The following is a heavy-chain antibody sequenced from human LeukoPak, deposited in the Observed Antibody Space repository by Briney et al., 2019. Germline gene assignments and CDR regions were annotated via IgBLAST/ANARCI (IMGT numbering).Heavy chain of an antibody. CDR2: ISYDGSNK. Sequence: PGGSLRLSCAASGFTFSSYAMHWVRQAPGKGLEWVAVISYDGSNKYYADSVKGRFTISRDNSKNTLYLQMNSLRAEDTAVYYCARDRVSVPDTAMVLLFDYWGQGTLVTVSS. D-gene: IGHD5-18*01. V-gene: IGHV3-30-3*01. CDR3: ARDRVSVPDTAMVLLFDY. CDR1: GFTFSSYA. J-gene: IGHJ4*02.